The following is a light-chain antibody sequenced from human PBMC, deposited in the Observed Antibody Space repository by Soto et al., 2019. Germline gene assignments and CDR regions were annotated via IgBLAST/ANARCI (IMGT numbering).Light chain of an antibody. CDR3: NSYTNSSAVV. CDR1: RDDIGAYDY. CDR2: EVT. Sequence: QSALAQPASVSGSPGQSITISCAGTRDDIGAYDYVSWYQQHPGNAPKLLVYEVTNRPSGVSDRFSGSKSGNTASLTISGLQAVDEADYYCNSYTNSSAVVFGGGTKVTVL. J-gene: IGLJ2*01. V-gene: IGLV2-14*01.